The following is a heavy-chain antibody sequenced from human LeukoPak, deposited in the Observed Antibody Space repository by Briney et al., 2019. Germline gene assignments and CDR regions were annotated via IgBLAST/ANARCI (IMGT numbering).Heavy chain of an antibody. J-gene: IGHJ4*02. CDR2: IYYSGST. CDR3: GGVTGGGGVTAAHFDY. V-gene: IGHV4-59*08. D-gene: IGHD2-21*02. Sequence: SETLSLTCTVSGGSISSYYWSWIRQPPGKGLEWIGYIYYSGSTNYHPSLKSRVTISVDTSKNKFLLKLSSVTAADTAVYYCGGVTGGGGVTAAHFDYWGQGTLVTVSS. CDR1: GGSISSYY.